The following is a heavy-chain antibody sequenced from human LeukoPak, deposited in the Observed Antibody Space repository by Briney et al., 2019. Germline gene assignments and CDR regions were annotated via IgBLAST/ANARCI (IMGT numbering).Heavy chain of an antibody. D-gene: IGHD3-10*01. Sequence: SETLSLTCTVSGGSISSYYWSWLRQPPGKGLEWIGYIYYSGSTNYNPSLKSRVTISVDTSTNQFFLKMTSVTAADTGVYSCARDSGTTGEVKFDPWGRGTLVTVYS. CDR2: IYYSGST. V-gene: IGHV4-59*12. J-gene: IGHJ5*02. CDR3: ARDSGTTGEVKFDP. CDR1: GGSISSYY.